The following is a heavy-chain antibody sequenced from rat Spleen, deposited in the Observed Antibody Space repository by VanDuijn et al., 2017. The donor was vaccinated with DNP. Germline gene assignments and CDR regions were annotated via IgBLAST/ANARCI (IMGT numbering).Heavy chain of an antibody. Sequence: QVQLKESGPGRVQPSETLSLTCTVSGLSLNTYSVSWVRQPAGKGPEWMGRMWYDGDIAYNSALKSRLSISRDTSKNQVFLKMNSLQTDDTGTYYCARTPRPSALDAWGQGTSVTVSS. CDR2: MWYDGDI. J-gene: IGHJ4*01. D-gene: IGHD1-4*01. V-gene: IGHV2-34*01. CDR3: ARTPRPSALDA. CDR1: GLSLNTYS.